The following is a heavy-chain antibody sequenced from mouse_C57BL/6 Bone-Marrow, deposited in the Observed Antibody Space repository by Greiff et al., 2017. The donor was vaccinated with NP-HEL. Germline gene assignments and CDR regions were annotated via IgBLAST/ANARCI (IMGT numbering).Heavy chain of an antibody. D-gene: IGHD1-1*01. CDR2: IDPNSGGT. V-gene: IGHV1-72*01. J-gene: IGHJ2*01. CDR1: GYTFTSYL. Sequence: QVQLQQPGAELVKPGASVKLSCKASGYTFTSYLMHWVKQRPGPGLEWIGRIDPNSGGTKYNEKFKSKATLTVDKPSSTAYMQLNSLTSEDSAVYYCARYYYGSSSFDYWGQGTTLTVSS. CDR3: ARYYYGSSSFDY.